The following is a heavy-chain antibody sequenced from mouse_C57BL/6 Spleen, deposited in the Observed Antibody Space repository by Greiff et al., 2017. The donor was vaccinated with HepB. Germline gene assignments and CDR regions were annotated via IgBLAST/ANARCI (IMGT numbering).Heavy chain of an antibody. V-gene: IGHV1-64*01. Sequence: QVLLQQPGAELVKPGASVKLSCKASGYTFTSYWMHWVKQRPGKGLEWIGLIHPNSGSTNYNEKFKSKATLTVDKSSSTAYMQLSSLTSEDSAVYYCARMDGYDWYFDVWGTVTTVTVSS. CDR2: IHPNSGST. J-gene: IGHJ1*03. D-gene: IGHD2-2*01. CDR1: GYTFTSYW. CDR3: ARMDGYDWYFDV.